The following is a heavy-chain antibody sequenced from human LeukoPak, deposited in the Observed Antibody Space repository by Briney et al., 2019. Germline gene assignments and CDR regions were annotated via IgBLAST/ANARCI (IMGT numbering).Heavy chain of an antibody. CDR2: IYYSGST. J-gene: IGHJ6*03. V-gene: IGHV4-59*01. Sequence: SETLSLTCTVSGGSISSYYWSWIRQPPGKGLEWIGYIYYSGSTNYNPSLKSRVTISVDTSKNQFSLKLSSVTAADTAVYYCARGYFDWQYYYYMDVWGKGTTVTISS. CDR1: GGSISSYY. D-gene: IGHD3-9*01. CDR3: ARGYFDWQYYYYMDV.